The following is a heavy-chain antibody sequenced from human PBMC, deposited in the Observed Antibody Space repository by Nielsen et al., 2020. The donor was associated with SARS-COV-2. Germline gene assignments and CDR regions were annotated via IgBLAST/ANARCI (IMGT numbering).Heavy chain of an antibody. D-gene: IGHD1-26*01. V-gene: IGHV3-30*18. Sequence: GESLKISCAASGFNFNNYGMHWVRQAPGKGLEWVAVISDDGSNKYYADSVKGRFTISRDNSKNTLFLQMNSLRAEDTAVYYCAKGRLEWELLAPFDYWGQGTLVTVSS. J-gene: IGHJ4*02. CDR3: AKGRLEWELLAPFDY. CDR2: ISDDGSNK. CDR1: GFNFNNYG.